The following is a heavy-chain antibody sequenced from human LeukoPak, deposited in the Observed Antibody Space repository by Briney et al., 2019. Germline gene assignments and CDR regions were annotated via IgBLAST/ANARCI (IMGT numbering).Heavy chain of an antibody. J-gene: IGHJ4*02. D-gene: IGHD2-2*02. CDR1: GYTFTSYG. V-gene: IGHV1-18*04. Sequence: GASVKVSCKASGYTFTSYGISWVRQAPGQGLEWMGWISAYNGNTNYAQKLQGRVTMTTDTSTSTAYMELRSLRSDDTAVYYCARDHYSSTSCYSDYWGQGTLVTVSS. CDR3: ARDHYSSTSCYSDY. CDR2: ISAYNGNT.